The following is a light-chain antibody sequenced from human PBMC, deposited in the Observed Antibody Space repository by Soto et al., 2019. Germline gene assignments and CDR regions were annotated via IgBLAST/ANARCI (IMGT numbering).Light chain of an antibody. CDR1: QSVSSN. Sequence: EIVLTQSPGTLSLSPGERATLSCRASQSVSSNLAWYQQKPGQAPRLLIYGASTRATGLPARFSGSGSGTEFTLTISSLQSEDFAVYYCQQYNNWPPITFGQGTRLEI. V-gene: IGKV3-15*01. CDR2: GAS. CDR3: QQYNNWPPIT. J-gene: IGKJ5*01.